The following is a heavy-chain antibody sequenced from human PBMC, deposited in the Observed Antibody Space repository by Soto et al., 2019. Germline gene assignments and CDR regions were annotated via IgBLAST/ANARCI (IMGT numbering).Heavy chain of an antibody. V-gene: IGHV1-8*01. J-gene: IGHJ6*02. CDR1: GYTFTTYD. Sequence: RASVKVSCKASGYTFTTYDINWVRQAPGQGLEWLGWMDPNSGSTGYAQNFQGRITMTRNISRNTAHMELSSLQSEDTAVYYCARLPYYYDSSGYYSYYYYGMDVWGQGTTVTVS. CDR3: ARLPYYYDSSGYYSYYYYGMDV. D-gene: IGHD3-22*01. CDR2: MDPNSGST.